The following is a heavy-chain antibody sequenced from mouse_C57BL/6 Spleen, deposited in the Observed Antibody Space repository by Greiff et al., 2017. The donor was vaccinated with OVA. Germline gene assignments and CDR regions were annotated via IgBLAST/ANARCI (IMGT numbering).Heavy chain of an antibody. D-gene: IGHD1-1*01. J-gene: IGHJ1*03. Sequence: EVQLVESGGGLVKPGGSLKLSCAASGFTFSDYGMHWVRQAPEKGLEWVAYISSGSSTIYYADTVKGRFTISRDNAKNTLFLQMTSLRSEDTAMYYCARLATTVVATKYFDVWGTGTTVTVSS. CDR2: ISSGSSTI. CDR1: GFTFSDYG. CDR3: ARLATTVVATKYFDV. V-gene: IGHV5-17*01.